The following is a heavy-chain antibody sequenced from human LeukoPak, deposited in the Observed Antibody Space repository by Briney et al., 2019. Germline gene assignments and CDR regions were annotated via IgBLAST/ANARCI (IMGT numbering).Heavy chain of an antibody. Sequence: SVKVSCKASGGTFSSYAISWVRQAPGQGLEWMGGIIPIFGTANYAQKFQGRVTITTDESTSTAYMELSSLRSEDTAVYYCARGWGQEQLAQHPPFYYMDVWGKGTTVTVSS. CDR3: ARGWGQEQLAQHPPFYYMDV. CDR1: GGTFSSYA. J-gene: IGHJ6*03. D-gene: IGHD6-6*01. V-gene: IGHV1-69*05. CDR2: IIPIFGTA.